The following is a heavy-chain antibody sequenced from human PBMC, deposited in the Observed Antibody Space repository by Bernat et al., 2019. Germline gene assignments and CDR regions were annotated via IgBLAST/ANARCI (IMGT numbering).Heavy chain of an antibody. CDR2: ISSSSSYI. J-gene: IGHJ5*02. D-gene: IGHD1/OR15-1a*01. V-gene: IGHV3-21*05. Sequence: EVQLVESGGGLVQPGGSLRLSCAASGFTFSSYSMNWVRQAPGKGLEWVSYISSSSSYIYYADSVKGRFTISRDNAKNSLYLQMNSLRAEDTAVYYCAREAVTGTAQNWFDPWGQGTLVTVSS. CDR3: AREAVTGTAQNWFDP. CDR1: GFTFSSYS.